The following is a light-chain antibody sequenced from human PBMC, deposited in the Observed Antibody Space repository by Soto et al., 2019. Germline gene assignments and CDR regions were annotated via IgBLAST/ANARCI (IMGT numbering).Light chain of an antibody. CDR2: NTK. CDR3: LFYLGGGQLRV. J-gene: IGLJ3*02. V-gene: IGLV7-43*01. Sequence: QAVVTQEPSLTVSPGGTVTLTCASSTVAVTSGYFPSWFQQKPGQAPRALIFNTKNKHTWTPARFTGSLLGGKAALTLSGALPEDEADYFCLFYLGGGQLRVFGGGTKLTVL. CDR1: TVAVTSGYF.